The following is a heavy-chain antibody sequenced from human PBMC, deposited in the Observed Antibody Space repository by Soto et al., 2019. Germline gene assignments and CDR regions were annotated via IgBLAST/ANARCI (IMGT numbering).Heavy chain of an antibody. Sequence: PSETLSLTCAVYGGSFSGYYWSWIRQPPGKGLEWIGEINHSGSTNYNPSLKSRVTISVDTSKNQFSLKLSSVTAADTAVYYCAREVGYCSGVSCYWKKKPYYHSYMAVWGKGTTVTGSS. J-gene: IGHJ6*03. CDR2: INHSGST. D-gene: IGHD2-15*01. CDR3: AREVGYCSGVSCYWKKKPYYHSYMAV. CDR1: GGSFSGYY. V-gene: IGHV4-34*01.